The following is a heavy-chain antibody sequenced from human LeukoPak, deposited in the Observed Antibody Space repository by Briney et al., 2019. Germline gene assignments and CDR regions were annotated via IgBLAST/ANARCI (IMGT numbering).Heavy chain of an antibody. CDR3: ARESEVGAVFDY. Sequence: GGSLRLSCAASGFTFTIFGLNWVRQAPGKGPEWVSYIDARSGITYYADSVQGRFTLSRDNARESVFLQMDSLRVDDTAVYYCARESEVGAVFDYWGQGTLVTVSS. CDR2: IDARSGIT. CDR1: GFTFTIFG. V-gene: IGHV3-48*01. D-gene: IGHD1-26*01. J-gene: IGHJ4*02.